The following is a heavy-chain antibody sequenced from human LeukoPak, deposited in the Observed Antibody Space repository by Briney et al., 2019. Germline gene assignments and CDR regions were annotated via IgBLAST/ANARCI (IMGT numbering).Heavy chain of an antibody. CDR3: ARAVSGWYDVGYYFDY. J-gene: IGHJ4*02. D-gene: IGHD6-19*01. Sequence: PGGSLGLSCAAYGFTYSSYDMHWVRQATGKGLEWVSAIGTAGDTYYPGSVKGRFTISRENAKNSLYLQMNSLRAGDTAVYYCARAVSGWYDVGYYFDYWGQGTLVTVSS. CDR1: GFTYSSYD. V-gene: IGHV3-13*01. CDR2: IGTAGDT.